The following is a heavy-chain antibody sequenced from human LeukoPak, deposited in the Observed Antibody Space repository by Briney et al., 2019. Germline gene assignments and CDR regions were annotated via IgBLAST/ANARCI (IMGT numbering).Heavy chain of an antibody. CDR3: ARDRAWLSPLDNVWFDP. D-gene: IGHD3-22*01. CDR1: GYTFTSYG. V-gene: IGHV1-46*01. CDR2: INPSGGST. J-gene: IGHJ5*02. Sequence: GASVKVSCKASGYTFTSYGISWVRQAPGQGLEWMGIINPSGGSTSYAQKFQGRVTMTRDMSTSTVYMELSSLRSEDTAVYYCARDRAWLSPLDNVWFDPWGQGTLVTVSS.